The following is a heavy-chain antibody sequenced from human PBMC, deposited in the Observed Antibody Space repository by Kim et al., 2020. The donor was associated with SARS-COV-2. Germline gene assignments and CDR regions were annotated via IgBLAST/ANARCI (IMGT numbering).Heavy chain of an antibody. V-gene: IGHV4-59*01. J-gene: IGHJ4*02. CDR3: ATSYYYGSGSYFDY. Sequence: NPSPKSRGTISVDTSKNQFSLKLSSVTAADTAVYYCATSYYYGSGSYFDYWGQGTLVTVSS. D-gene: IGHD3-10*01.